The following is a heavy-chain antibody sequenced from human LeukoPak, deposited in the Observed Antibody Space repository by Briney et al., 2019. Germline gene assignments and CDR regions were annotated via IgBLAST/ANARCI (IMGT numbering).Heavy chain of an antibody. CDR3: ARAYCGGDCHSNWFDP. CDR1: GYTFTGYY. V-gene: IGHV1-2*02. Sequence: GASVKVSCKASGYTFTGYYMHWVRQAPGQGLEWMGWINPNSGGTNYAQKFQGRVTMTRDTSISTAYMELSRLRSDDTAVYYCARAYCGGDCHSNWFDPWGQGTLVTVSS. CDR2: INPNSGGT. D-gene: IGHD2-21*01. J-gene: IGHJ5*02.